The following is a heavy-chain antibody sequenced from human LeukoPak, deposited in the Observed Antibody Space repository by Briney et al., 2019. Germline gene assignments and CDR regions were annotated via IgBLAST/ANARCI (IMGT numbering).Heavy chain of an antibody. Sequence: GRSLRLSCAASGFTFSSHGMYWVRQAPGKGLEWVAVIWYDGSNKYYADSVKGRFTISRDNSKNTLYLQMNSLRAEDTAVYYCAREGLSGSTYFYDYWGQGTLVTVSS. CDR2: IWYDGSNK. V-gene: IGHV3-33*01. CDR3: AREGLSGSTYFYDY. CDR1: GFTFSSHG. D-gene: IGHD1-26*01. J-gene: IGHJ4*02.